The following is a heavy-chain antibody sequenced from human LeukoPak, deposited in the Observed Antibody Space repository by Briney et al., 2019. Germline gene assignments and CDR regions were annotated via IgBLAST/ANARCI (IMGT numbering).Heavy chain of an antibody. V-gene: IGHV4-39*07. CDR2: IYYSGST. J-gene: IGHJ5*02. D-gene: IGHD1-26*01. Sequence: SETLSLTCTVSGGSISSSSYYWGWIRQPPGKGLEWIGSIYYSGSTYYNPSLKSRVTISVDTSKNQFSLKLSSVTAADTAVYYCARDSDGFDPWGQGTLVTVSS. CDR3: ARDSDGFDP. CDR1: GGSISSSSYY.